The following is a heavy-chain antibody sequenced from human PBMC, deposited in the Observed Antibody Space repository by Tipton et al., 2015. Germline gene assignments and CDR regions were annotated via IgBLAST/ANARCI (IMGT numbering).Heavy chain of an antibody. Sequence: TLSLTCNVSGGSITSYYWSCIRQPPGKGLEWIGYIYYSGSTKYSPSLKSRVTISVDSSKTQLSLKLRSVTAADTAVYYCARFRFDYFDYWGHGTLVTVSS. J-gene: IGHJ4*01. CDR2: IYYSGST. D-gene: IGHD3-3*01. CDR3: ARFRFDYFDY. CDR1: GGSITSYY. V-gene: IGHV4-59*01.